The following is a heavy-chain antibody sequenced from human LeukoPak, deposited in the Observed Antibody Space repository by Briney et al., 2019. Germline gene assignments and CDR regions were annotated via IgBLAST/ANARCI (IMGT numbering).Heavy chain of an antibody. CDR3: ARASRPLSYYYDSRGPDHAFDI. CDR2: IIPILGIA. V-gene: IGHV1-69*04. CDR1: GGTFSSSS. Sequence: SVKVSCKASGGTFSSSSISWVRQAPGQGLEWMGRIIPILGIANYAQKFQGRVTITADKSTSTAYMELSSLRSEDTAVYYCARASRPLSYYYDSRGPDHAFDIWGQGTMVTVSS. J-gene: IGHJ3*02. D-gene: IGHD3-22*01.